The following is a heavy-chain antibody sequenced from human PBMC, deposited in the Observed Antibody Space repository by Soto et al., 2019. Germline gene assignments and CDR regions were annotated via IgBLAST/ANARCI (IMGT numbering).Heavy chain of an antibody. V-gene: IGHV4-34*01. CDR3: ARARRFYGSGTRYFDY. CDR1: GGSFSGYY. J-gene: IGHJ4*02. CDR2: INHSGST. Sequence: SETLSLTCAVYGGSFSGYYWSWIRQPPGKGLEWIGEINHSGSTNYNPSLKSRVTISVDTSKNQFSLKLSSVTAADTAVYYCARARRFYGSGTRYFDYWGQGTLVTVSS. D-gene: IGHD3-10*01.